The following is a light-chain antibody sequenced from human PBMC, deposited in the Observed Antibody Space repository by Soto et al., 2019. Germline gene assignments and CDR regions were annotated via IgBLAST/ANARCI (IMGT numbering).Light chain of an antibody. CDR1: QSISSY. CDR3: QQRYSTGIT. CDR2: AAS. J-gene: IGKJ3*01. Sequence: DIQMTQSPSSLSASVGDRVTITCRASQSISSYLNWYQQKPGKAPMLLIYAASSLQSGVPSRFSGSGSGTDFTLTISSLQPEDFATYYCQQRYSTGITFGPGTKVDIK. V-gene: IGKV1-39*01.